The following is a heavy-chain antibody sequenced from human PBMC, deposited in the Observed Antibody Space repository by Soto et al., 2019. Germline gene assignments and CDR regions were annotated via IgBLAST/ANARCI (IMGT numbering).Heavy chain of an antibody. D-gene: IGHD3-22*01. CDR1: GGSFSAYY. V-gene: IGHV4-34*01. CDR2: INHSGGT. Sequence: SETLSLTCAVYGGSFSAYYWSWIRQPPGKGLEWIGEINHSGGTSYNPSLKSRVTISVDTSKSQLSLKLTSVTAADRAVYYCARGSVDTVDSRGWYEYWGQGTPVTVSS. J-gene: IGHJ4*02. CDR3: ARGSVDTVDSRGWYEY.